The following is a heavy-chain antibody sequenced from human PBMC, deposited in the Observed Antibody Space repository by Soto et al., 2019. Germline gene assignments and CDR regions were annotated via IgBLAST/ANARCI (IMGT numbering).Heavy chain of an antibody. Sequence: QVQMVQSGPEVKKPGASVKVSCKTSGYTFTSYGVAWVRQAPGQGLEWMGWISTSKGDTTYAQKFRGRVTMTTDTSTSTAYMELRSLRSDDTAVYYCATRSPAFDFWGQGTLVTVSS. CDR1: GYTFTSYG. V-gene: IGHV1-18*01. J-gene: IGHJ4*02. CDR2: ISTSKGDT. CDR3: ATRSPAFDF.